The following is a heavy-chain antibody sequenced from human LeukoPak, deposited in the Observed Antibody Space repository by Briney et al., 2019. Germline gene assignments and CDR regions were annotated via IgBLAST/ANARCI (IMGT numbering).Heavy chain of an antibody. CDR3: AKDPTSYYYDSSGYYNGY. CDR2: ISYVGSNK. CDR1: GFTFISYG. V-gene: IGHV3-30*18. D-gene: IGHD3-22*01. J-gene: IGHJ4*02. Sequence: PGRSLRLSCAASGFTFISYGMHWVRQAPGKGLEWVAVISYVGSNKYYADSVKGRFTISRDNSKNTLYLQMNSLRAEDTAVYYCAKDPTSYYYDSSGYYNGYWGQGNLVTVSS.